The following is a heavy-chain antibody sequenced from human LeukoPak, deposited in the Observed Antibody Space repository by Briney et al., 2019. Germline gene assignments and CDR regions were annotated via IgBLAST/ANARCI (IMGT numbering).Heavy chain of an antibody. J-gene: IGHJ5*02. D-gene: IGHD3-3*01. V-gene: IGHV3-7*01. CDR3: ARDAYDDSSES. Sequence: HPGGSLRLSCAASGFTFSSYWMTWARQAPGKGLEWVANLNPDGSRKFYVDSVKGRFTISRDNAKNSLYLQMHSLRAEDTALYYCARDAYDDSSESWGQGTLVTVSS. CDR1: GFTFSSYW. CDR2: LNPDGSRK.